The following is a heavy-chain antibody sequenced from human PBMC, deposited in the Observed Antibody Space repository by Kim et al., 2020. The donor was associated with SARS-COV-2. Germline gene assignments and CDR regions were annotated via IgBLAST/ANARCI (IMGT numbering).Heavy chain of an antibody. V-gene: IGHV3-9*01. CDR1: GFTFDDYA. CDR2: ISWNSGSI. Sequence: GGSLRLSCAASGFTFDDYAMHWVRQAPGKGLEWVSGISWNSGSIGYADSVKGRFTISRDNAKNSLYLQMNSLRAEDTALYYCAKDFRYSSSLVIGYGMDVWGQGTTVTVSS. D-gene: IGHD6-13*01. J-gene: IGHJ6*02. CDR3: AKDFRYSSSLVIGYGMDV.